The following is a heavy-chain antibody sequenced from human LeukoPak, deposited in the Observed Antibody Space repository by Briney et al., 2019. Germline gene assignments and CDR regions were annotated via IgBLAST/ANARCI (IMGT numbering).Heavy chain of an antibody. V-gene: IGHV4-59*01. Sequence: SETLSLTCAVYGGSFSGYYWSWIRQPPGKGLEWIGYIYYSGSTNYNPSLKSRVTISVDTSKNQFSLKLSSVTAADTAVYYCARDNDFWSGSNYYYYYMDVWGKGTTVTVSS. D-gene: IGHD3-3*01. J-gene: IGHJ6*03. CDR2: IYYSGST. CDR1: GGSFSGYY. CDR3: ARDNDFWSGSNYYYYYMDV.